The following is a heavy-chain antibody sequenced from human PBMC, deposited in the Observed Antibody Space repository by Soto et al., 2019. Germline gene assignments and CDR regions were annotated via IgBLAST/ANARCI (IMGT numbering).Heavy chain of an antibody. CDR1: GGTFSSYA. CDR3: ARDRYCSGGSCYYNEFDY. D-gene: IGHD2-15*01. Sequence: QVQLVQSGAEVQKPGSSVKVSCKASGGTFSSYAISWVRQAPGQGLEWMGGIIPIFGTANYAQKFQGRVTITADESTSTAYMELSSLRSEDKAVYYCARDRYCSGGSCYYNEFDYWGQGTLVTVSS. CDR2: IIPIFGTA. V-gene: IGHV1-69*01. J-gene: IGHJ4*02.